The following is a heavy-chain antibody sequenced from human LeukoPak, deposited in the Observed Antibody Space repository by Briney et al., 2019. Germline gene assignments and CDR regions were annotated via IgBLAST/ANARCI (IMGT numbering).Heavy chain of an antibody. Sequence: GGSLRLSCAASGFTFSSYWMSWVRQAPGKGLEWVANIKQDGSEKYYVDSVKGRFTISRDNAKNSLYLQMNSLKAEDTAVYYCARKYYDFWSGLMDVWGKGTTVTVSS. J-gene: IGHJ6*04. CDR2: IKQDGSEK. CDR3: ARKYYDFWSGLMDV. V-gene: IGHV3-7*01. D-gene: IGHD3-3*01. CDR1: GFTFSSYW.